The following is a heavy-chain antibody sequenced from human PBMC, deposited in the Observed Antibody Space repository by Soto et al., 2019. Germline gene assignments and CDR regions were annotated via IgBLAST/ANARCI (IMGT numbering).Heavy chain of an antibody. Sequence: GGSLRLSCAASGFTFSSYAMSWVRQAPGKGLEWVSAISGSGGSTYYADSVKGRFTISRDNSKNTLYLQMNSLRAEDTAVYYCAKPYYDFWSGYLFDYWGQGTLVTVSS. CDR2: ISGSGGST. CDR1: GFTFSSYA. CDR3: AKPYYDFWSGYLFDY. D-gene: IGHD3-3*01. V-gene: IGHV3-23*01. J-gene: IGHJ4*02.